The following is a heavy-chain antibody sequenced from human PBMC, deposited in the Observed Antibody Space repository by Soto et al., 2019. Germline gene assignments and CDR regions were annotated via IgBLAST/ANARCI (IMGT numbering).Heavy chain of an antibody. CDR2: IYYSGST. J-gene: IGHJ4*02. CDR1: GGSISSYY. D-gene: IGHD5-18*01. CDR3: ARSAYQYSYVEN. Sequence: SETLSLTCTVSGGSISSYYWSWIRQPPGKGLEWIGYIYYSGSTNYNPSLKSRVTISVDTSKNQFSLKLSSVTAADTAVYYCARSAYQYSYVENWGQGTLVTVSS. V-gene: IGHV4-59*08.